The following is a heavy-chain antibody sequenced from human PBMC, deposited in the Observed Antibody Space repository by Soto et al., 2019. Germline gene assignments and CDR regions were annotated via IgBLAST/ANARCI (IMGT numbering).Heavy chain of an antibody. CDR3: ARAGCSRGGSCSTLDY. CDR1: GGTFSSYA. V-gene: IGHV1-69*01. CDR2: IIPIFGTA. Sequence: QGQLVQSGAEVKKPGSSVKVSCKASGGTFSSYAISWVRQAPGQGLEGMGGIIPIFGTANYAQKFQGRVTITADESTSTAYTELSSLRSEDTAVYYCARAGCSRGGSCSTLDYWGQGTLVTVSS. D-gene: IGHD2-15*01. J-gene: IGHJ4*02.